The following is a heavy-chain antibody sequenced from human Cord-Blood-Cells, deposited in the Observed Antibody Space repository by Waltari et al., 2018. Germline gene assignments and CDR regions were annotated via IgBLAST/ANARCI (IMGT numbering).Heavy chain of an antibody. V-gene: IGHV1-69*09. CDR2: IIPILGIA. CDR1: GGTFSSFV. Sequence: QVQPVQSGAEVKKPGSSVKVSCQASGGTFSSFVISWVRQAPGQGLEWMGRIIPILGIANYAQKFQGRVTITADKSTSTAYMELSSLRSEDTAVYYCARDSPQNDYWGQGTLVTVSS. J-gene: IGHJ4*02. CDR3: ARDSPQNDY.